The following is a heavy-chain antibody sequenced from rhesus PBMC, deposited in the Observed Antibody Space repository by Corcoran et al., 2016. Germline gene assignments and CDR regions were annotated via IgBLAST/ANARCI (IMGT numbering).Heavy chain of an antibody. J-gene: IGHJ4*01. V-gene: IGHV4S5*01. CDR1: GCSISGSF. D-gene: IGHD2-39*01. Sequence: QVQLEESVPGLVKPSATLSLTCSVSGCSISGSFWYWIRQSPGKGLEWFGYIGGSSGSTEYNPSLKSRVTSSTDTAKNQVSLRLSAVTAADTAVYYCVRRIPASYFDYWGQGVLVTVAS. CDR3: VRRIPASYFDY. CDR2: IGGSSGST.